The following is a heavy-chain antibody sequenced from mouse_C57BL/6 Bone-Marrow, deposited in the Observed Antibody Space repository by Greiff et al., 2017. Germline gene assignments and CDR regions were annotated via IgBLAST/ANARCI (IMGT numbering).Heavy chain of an antibody. CDR1: GFTFSNYW. D-gene: IGHD1-1*01. Sequence: EVQLVESGGGLVQPGGSMKLSCVASGFTFSNYWMNWVRQSPEKGLEWVVQIRLKSDNYAPHYAESVKGRFTISRDDSKSRVYLQMDNLRAEDNGIYYCTGRDTVYFECWGQGTTLTVSS. CDR3: TGRDTVYFEC. CDR2: IRLKSDNYAP. V-gene: IGHV6-3*01. J-gene: IGHJ2*01.